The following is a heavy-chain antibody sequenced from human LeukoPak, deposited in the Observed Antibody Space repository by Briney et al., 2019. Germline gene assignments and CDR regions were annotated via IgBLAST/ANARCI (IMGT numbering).Heavy chain of an antibody. Sequence: PGGSLRLSCAASGFTFSSYSMNWVRQAPGKGLEWVSIISSSSSYIYYTDSVKGRFTVSRDNAKNLLYPQMNSLRVEDTAVYYCARDGGRMDYWGQGTLVTVSS. J-gene: IGHJ4*02. D-gene: IGHD3-16*01. CDR3: ARDGGRMDY. CDR1: GFTFSSYS. CDR2: ISSSSSYI. V-gene: IGHV3-21*01.